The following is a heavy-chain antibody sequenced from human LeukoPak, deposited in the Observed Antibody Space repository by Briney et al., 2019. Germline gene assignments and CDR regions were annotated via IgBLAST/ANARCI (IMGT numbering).Heavy chain of an antibody. V-gene: IGHV3-23*01. CDR3: ARDARDTVMLTADY. CDR2: ISGSGGNT. Sequence: PGGSLRLSCVASGFTFSTYAMNWVRQAPGKGLEWVSNISGSGGNTNYADSVKGRFTISRDNSKNTLYLQTSSLRAEDTAVYYCARDARDTVMLTADYWGQGTLVTVSS. D-gene: IGHD5-18*01. CDR1: GFTFSTYA. J-gene: IGHJ4*02.